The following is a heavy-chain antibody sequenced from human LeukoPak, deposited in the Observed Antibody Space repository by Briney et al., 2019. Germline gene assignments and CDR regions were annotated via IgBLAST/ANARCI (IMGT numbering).Heavy chain of an antibody. CDR3: ARFGTGVVMTTSPEWFDP. CDR2: IIPIFGTA. V-gene: IGHV1-69*13. D-gene: IGHD3-3*01. CDR1: GYTFTSYA. J-gene: IGHJ5*02. Sequence: GASVKVSCKASGYTFTSYAISWVRQAPGQGLEWMGGIIPIFGTANYAQKFQGRVTITADESTSTAYMELSSLRSEDTAVYYCARFGTGVVMTTSPEWFDPWGQGTLVTVSS.